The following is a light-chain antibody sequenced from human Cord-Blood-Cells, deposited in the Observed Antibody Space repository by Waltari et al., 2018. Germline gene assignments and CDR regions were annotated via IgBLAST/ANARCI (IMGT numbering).Light chain of an antibody. CDR3: AAWDDSLNGWV. V-gene: IGLV1-44*01. Sequence: QSVLTQPPSASGTPGQRVTISCSRSSSHLGRNTVNWYQQLPGTAPKLLIYSNNQRPSGVPDRFSGSKSGTSASLAISGLQSEDEADYYCAAWDDSLNGWVFGGGTKLTVL. CDR1: SSHLGRNT. CDR2: SNN. J-gene: IGLJ3*02.